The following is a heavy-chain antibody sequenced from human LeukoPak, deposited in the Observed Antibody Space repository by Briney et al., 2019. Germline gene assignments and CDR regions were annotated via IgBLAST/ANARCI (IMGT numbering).Heavy chain of an antibody. CDR2: IYYSGST. D-gene: IGHD3-22*01. Sequence: SETLSLTCTVSGGSISSSSYYWGWIRQPPGKGLEWIGSIYYSGSTYYNPSLKSRVTIPVDTSKNQFSLKLSSVTAADTAVYYCARLYGRSSGFEVPLYYFDYWGQGTLVTVSS. CDR3: ARLYGRSSGFEVPLYYFDY. J-gene: IGHJ4*02. CDR1: GGSISSSSYY. V-gene: IGHV4-39*01.